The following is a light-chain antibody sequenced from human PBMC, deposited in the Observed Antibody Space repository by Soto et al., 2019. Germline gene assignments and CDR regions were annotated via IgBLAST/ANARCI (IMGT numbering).Light chain of an antibody. CDR2: DAS. CDR1: QTVNSR. Sequence: EIVLTQSPATLSSSPGERATLSCRASQTVNSRLAWYQHKPGQAPRLLISDASTRATGIPARFSGSGSGTELTLTISSLQSEDFALYYCHQYNSWPPGTFGQGTKVDIK. CDR3: HQYNSWPPGT. J-gene: IGKJ2*01. V-gene: IGKV3-15*01.